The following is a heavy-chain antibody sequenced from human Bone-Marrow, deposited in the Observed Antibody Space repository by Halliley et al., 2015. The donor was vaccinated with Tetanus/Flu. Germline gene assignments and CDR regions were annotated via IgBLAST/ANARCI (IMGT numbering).Heavy chain of an antibody. V-gene: IGHV3-7*04. J-gene: IGHJ4*02. CDR2: IDYDGSER. Sequence: KGLDWVSNIDYDGSERNYVDSVRGRFTISRDNTQNSLFLQMNNRRGEDTGVYYCAREGAGLDFWGQGTLVTVSS. CDR3: AREGAGLDF.